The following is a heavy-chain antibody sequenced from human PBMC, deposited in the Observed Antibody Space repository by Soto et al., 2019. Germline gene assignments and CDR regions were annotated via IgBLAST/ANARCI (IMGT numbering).Heavy chain of an antibody. CDR3: AREMVRGNFDY. V-gene: IGHV1-69*02. Sequence: GASVKVSCEASGGTFSSYTISWVRQAPGQGLEWMGRIIPILGIANYAQKFQGRVTITADKSTSTAYMELSSLRSEDTAVYYCAREMVRGNFDYWGQGTLVTVSS. D-gene: IGHD3-10*01. CDR1: GGTFSSYT. CDR2: IIPILGIA. J-gene: IGHJ4*02.